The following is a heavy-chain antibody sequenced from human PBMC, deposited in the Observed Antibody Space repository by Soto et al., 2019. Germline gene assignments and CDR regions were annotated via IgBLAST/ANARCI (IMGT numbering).Heavy chain of an antibody. Sequence: SETLSLTCAVYGGSFSGYYWSWIRQPPGKGLEWIGEINHSGSTNYNPSLKSRVTISVDTSKNQFSLKLSSVTAADTAVYYCASTGDNYYGSGSPRNWFDPWGQGTLVTVSS. J-gene: IGHJ5*02. CDR1: GGSFSGYY. CDR3: ASTGDNYYGSGSPRNWFDP. D-gene: IGHD3-10*01. V-gene: IGHV4-34*01. CDR2: INHSGST.